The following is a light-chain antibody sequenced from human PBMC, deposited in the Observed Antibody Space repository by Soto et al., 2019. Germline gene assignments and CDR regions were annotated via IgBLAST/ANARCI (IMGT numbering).Light chain of an antibody. V-gene: IGKV3-15*01. CDR2: GAS. Sequence: EIVMTQSPSTLSVSPGEGATLSCRASPSVSSNLAWYQQKPCQAPRLIIYGASTMATGIPARFSGSGCGTEFTLTISSLQPEDFAVYYGQQYNNWHAWTFGQGTKVDI. CDR1: PSVSSN. CDR3: QQYNNWHAWT. J-gene: IGKJ1*01.